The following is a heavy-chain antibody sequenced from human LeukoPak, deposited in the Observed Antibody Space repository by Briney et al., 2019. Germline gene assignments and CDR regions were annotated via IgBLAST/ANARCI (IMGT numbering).Heavy chain of an antibody. Sequence: GGSLRLSCAASGFTFSIYEMNWVRQAPGKGLEWVSYISSSGSTKYYADSVKGRFTISRDNAKNSLYLQMISLRAEDTALYYCARVEGFIDYWGQGTLVTVSS. CDR2: ISSSGSTK. D-gene: IGHD3-16*02. V-gene: IGHV3-48*03. CDR1: GFTFSIYE. CDR3: ARVEGFIDY. J-gene: IGHJ4*02.